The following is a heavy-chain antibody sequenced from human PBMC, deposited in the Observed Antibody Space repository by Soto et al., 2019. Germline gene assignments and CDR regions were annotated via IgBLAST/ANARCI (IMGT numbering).Heavy chain of an antibody. D-gene: IGHD3-3*01. CDR1: GFRFTSCA. CDR3: AAVPVLRFLKWLPAYFDY. CDR2: LVVGSGNT. J-gene: IGHJ4*02. Sequence: SVNGSCKTSGFRFTSCAVQWARQARGQRLEWIGWLVVGSGNTHYAQHFQERVTLTRDMSTGTAYMELSSLRSEDTAVYYCAAVPVLRFLKWLPAYFDYWGQGTLVTVSS. V-gene: IGHV1-58*01.